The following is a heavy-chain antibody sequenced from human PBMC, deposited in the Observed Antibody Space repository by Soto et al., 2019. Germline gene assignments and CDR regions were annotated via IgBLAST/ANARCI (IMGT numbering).Heavy chain of an antibody. Sequence: ASVKVSCKASGYTFTGYYMHWVRQAPGQGLEWMGWINPNSGGTNYAQKFQGRVTMTRDTSISTAYMELSRLRSDDTAVYYCARSLAVAGMSYYWGKGPLVTVSS. J-gene: IGHJ4*02. CDR2: INPNSGGT. CDR3: ARSLAVAGMSYY. V-gene: IGHV1-2*02. D-gene: IGHD6-19*01. CDR1: GYTFTGYY.